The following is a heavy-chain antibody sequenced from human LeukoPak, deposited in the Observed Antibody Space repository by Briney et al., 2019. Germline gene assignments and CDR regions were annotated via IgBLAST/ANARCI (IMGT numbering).Heavy chain of an antibody. CDR1: GYTFTNYG. V-gene: IGHV1-18*04. D-gene: IGHD3-10*01. J-gene: IGHJ5*02. Sequence: ASVKVSCKASGYTFTNYGISWVRQAPGQGLEWMSWISANNGEIRYAQNFQGRVTMTTDTSTSTAYMELRSLRSDDTAVYYCAREDYGSGSYYARIYNWFDPWGQGTLVTVSS. CDR3: AREDYGSGSYYARIYNWFDP. CDR2: ISANNGEI.